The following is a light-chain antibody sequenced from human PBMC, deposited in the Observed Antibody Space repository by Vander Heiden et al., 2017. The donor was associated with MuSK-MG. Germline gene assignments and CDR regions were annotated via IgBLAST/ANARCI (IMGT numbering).Light chain of an antibody. CDR3: QQYNLYPYT. Sequence: IQMTQPPSTLSASVGDRVTIPCRASQRISSWVAWYQQKPGKAPKLLIYDATRSESGVSSRFIDSGSGAEFSLTISSLQPDDFATYHCQQYNLYPYTFGQGTRLEIK. V-gene: IGKV1-5*01. CDR1: QRISSW. CDR2: DAT. J-gene: IGKJ2*01.